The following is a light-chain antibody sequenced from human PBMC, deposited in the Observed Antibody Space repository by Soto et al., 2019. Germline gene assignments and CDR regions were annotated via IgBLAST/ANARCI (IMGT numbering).Light chain of an antibody. CDR1: QSIITY. CDR2: AAS. CDR3: QQIYSAPLT. J-gene: IGKJ4*01. V-gene: IGKV1-39*01. Sequence: DIQMNQSTSSLSASVGDRVTITCRASQSIITYLNWYRQKTGKAPKLLIYAASSLQSGDPSRFRGSRSETEFTLSITSLQPEDFATYFFQQIYSAPLTFGGGTKVEIK.